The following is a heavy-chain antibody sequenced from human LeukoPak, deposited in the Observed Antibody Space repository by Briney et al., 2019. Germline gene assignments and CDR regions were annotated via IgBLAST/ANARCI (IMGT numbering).Heavy chain of an antibody. V-gene: IGHV4-39*06. CDR3: SRDEDRSGD. Sequence: SETLSLTCTVSGGSISSSSYYCGWIRQPPGEGLELVGSIYYRGNAYYNPSLKSLVTISVDTSKNQFTLRLSSVTAADTAVYDWSRDEDRSGDCGQGALVIVIS. D-gene: IGHD3-22*01. CDR1: GGSISSSSYY. J-gene: IGHJ4*02. CDR2: IYYRGNA.